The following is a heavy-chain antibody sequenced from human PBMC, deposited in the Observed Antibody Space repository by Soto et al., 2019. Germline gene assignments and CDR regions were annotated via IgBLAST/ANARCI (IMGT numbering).Heavy chain of an antibody. CDR2: ISGSGNYT. CDR1: GFTFSTYS. Sequence: GGSLRLSCAASGFTFSTYSMNWVRQAPGKGLEWVSSISGSGNYTHYADFLRGRFTISRDNAKTSLYLQMNSLRAEDTAVYYCAREGINNYHEYYFDSWGPGTVVTVSS. CDR3: AREGINNYHEYYFDS. J-gene: IGHJ4*02. V-gene: IGHV3-21*01. D-gene: IGHD4-4*01.